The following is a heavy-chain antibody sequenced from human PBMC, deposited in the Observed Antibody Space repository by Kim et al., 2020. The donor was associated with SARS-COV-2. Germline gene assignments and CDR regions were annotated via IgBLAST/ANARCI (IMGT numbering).Heavy chain of an antibody. D-gene: IGHD3-10*02. Sequence: GGSLRLSCAGSGFAFSSHALSWVRQAPGKGLEWVSGLSGSGANTYYADSVKGRFTISRDNSKSMLYLWMTSLKVDDMAVYYCAKGDQTVLYYDRGYDYWGQGTLVTVSS. CDR2: LSGSGANT. V-gene: IGHV3-23*01. CDR3: AKGDQTVLYYDRGYDY. CDR1: GFAFSSHA. J-gene: IGHJ4*02.